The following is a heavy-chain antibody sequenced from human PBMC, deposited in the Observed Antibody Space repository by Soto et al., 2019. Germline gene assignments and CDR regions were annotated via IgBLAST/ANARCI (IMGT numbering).Heavy chain of an antibody. CDR1: GGTFSSYA. Sequence: RASVKVSCKASGGTFSSYAISWVRQAPGQGLEWMGGIIPIFGTANYAQKFQGRVTITADESTSTAYMELSSLRSEDTAVYYCARDSDYGDYTGFDYWGQGTLVTVSS. CDR3: ARDSDYGDYTGFDY. J-gene: IGHJ4*02. CDR2: IIPIFGTA. V-gene: IGHV1-69*13. D-gene: IGHD4-17*01.